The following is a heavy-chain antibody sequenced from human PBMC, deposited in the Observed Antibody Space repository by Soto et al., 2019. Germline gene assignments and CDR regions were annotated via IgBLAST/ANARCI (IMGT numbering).Heavy chain of an antibody. Sequence: QVQLVQSGAGVKKPGASVKVSCKASGYTFTSYDINWVRQATGQGLEWMGWTNPNSGNTGYAQKFQGRVTMTRNTSISTTYMELGSLRSEDTAVYYCARAGDSGYDYGEGGYYGMDVWGQGTTVTVSS. J-gene: IGHJ6*02. CDR2: TNPNSGNT. V-gene: IGHV1-8*01. CDR3: ARAGDSGYDYGEGGYYGMDV. D-gene: IGHD5-12*01. CDR1: GYTFTSYD.